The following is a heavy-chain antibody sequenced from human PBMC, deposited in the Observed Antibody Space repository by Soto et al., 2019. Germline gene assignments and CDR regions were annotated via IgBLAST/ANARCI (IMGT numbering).Heavy chain of an antibody. Sequence: SGGSLRLSCAASGFTFSSYDMHWVRQVTGKGLEWVSTFGSSGDTYYPGSLKGRFTISRENANNSLYLQMNSLRAEDTAVYYCARGGASHNSGYYYFGLWGQGTLVTVSS. D-gene: IGHD3-22*01. CDR3: ARGGASHNSGYYYFGL. CDR1: GFTFSSYD. J-gene: IGHJ4*02. CDR2: FGSSGDT. V-gene: IGHV3-13*04.